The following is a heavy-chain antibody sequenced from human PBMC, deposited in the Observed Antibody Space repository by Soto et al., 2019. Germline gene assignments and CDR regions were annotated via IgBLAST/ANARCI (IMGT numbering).Heavy chain of an antibody. D-gene: IGHD6-6*01. V-gene: IGHV3-13*01. CDR1: GFTFSSYD. CDR3: ARSSGYYYYGMDV. CDR2: IGGAGDT. Sequence: GGSLRLSCAASGFTFSSYDMHWVRQVTGKGLEWVSVIGGAGDTYYAGSVKGRFTISRENAKNSLYLQMNSLRAEDTAVYYCARSSGYYYYGMDVWGQGTTVTVSS. J-gene: IGHJ6*02.